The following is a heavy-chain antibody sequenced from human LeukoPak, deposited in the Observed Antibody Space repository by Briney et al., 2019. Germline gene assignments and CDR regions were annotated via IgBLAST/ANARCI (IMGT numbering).Heavy chain of an antibody. CDR2: IHSGGKT. Sequence: GGSLRLSCAASGFTVSSSYMSWVRQAPGKGLEWVSVIHSGGKTYYADSVKGRFSISRDNSNNTLYLQMNSLRAQDTAVYYCTRDLNSGGSCWGQGALVTVSS. J-gene: IGHJ4*02. D-gene: IGHD2-15*01. CDR1: GFTVSSSY. V-gene: IGHV3-53*01. CDR3: TRDLNSGGSC.